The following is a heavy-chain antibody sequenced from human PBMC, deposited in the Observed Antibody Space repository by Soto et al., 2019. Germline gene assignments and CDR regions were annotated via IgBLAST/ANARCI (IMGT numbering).Heavy chain of an antibody. CDR2: ISGSGGST. V-gene: IGHV3-23*01. CDR3: AKDFDDSSGYYGYYFDY. Sequence: EVQLLESGGGLVQPGGSLRLSCAASGFTFSSYAMSWVRQAPGKGLEWVSAISGSGGSTYYADSVKGRFTISRDNSKNTLYLQMNSLRAEDTAVYYCAKDFDDSSGYYGYYFDYWGQGTLVTVSS. CDR1: GFTFSSYA. J-gene: IGHJ4*02. D-gene: IGHD3-22*01.